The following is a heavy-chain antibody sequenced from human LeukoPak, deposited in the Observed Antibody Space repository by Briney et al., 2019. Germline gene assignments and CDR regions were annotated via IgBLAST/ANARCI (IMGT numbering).Heavy chain of an antibody. CDR2: INPNSGGT. J-gene: IGHJ4*02. D-gene: IGHD2-15*01. V-gene: IGHV1-2*02. CDR1: GYTFTGYY. CDR3: ARQKVVAATP. Sequence: GASVKVSCKASGYTFTGYYMHWVRQAPGQGLEWMGWINPNSGGTNYAQKFQGRATMTRDTSISTAYMELSRLRSDDTAVYYCARQKVVAATPWGQGTLVTVSS.